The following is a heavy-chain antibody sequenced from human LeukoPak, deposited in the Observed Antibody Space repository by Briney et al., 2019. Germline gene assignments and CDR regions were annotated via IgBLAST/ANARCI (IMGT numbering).Heavy chain of an antibody. Sequence: GASVKVSCKASGYTFTGYYMRWVRQAPGQGLEWMGWINPNSGGTNYAQKFQGRVTMTRDTSSSTAYMELSRLRSDDTAVYYCARNAYDTSGYYFSTGYYYYMDVWGKGTTVTVSS. J-gene: IGHJ6*03. D-gene: IGHD3-22*01. V-gene: IGHV1-2*02. CDR2: INPNSGGT. CDR3: ARNAYDTSGYYFSTGYYYYMDV. CDR1: GYTFTGYY.